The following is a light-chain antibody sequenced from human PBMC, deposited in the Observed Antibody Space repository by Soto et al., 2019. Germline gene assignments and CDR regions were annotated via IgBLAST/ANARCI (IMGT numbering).Light chain of an antibody. J-gene: IGLJ1*01. Sequence: QPLLTQPASVSGSPGQSITISCTGTSSDVGGYNYVSWYQQHPGKAPKLMIYEVNNRPSGVSNRFSGSKSGSTASLTISGLQAEDEADYYCSSYTSSSTLGVFGTGTKLTV. CDR1: SSDVGGYNY. CDR2: EVN. CDR3: SSYTSSSTLGV. V-gene: IGLV2-14*01.